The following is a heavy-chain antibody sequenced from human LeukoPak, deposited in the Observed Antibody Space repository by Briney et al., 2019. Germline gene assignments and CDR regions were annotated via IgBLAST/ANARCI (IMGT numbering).Heavy chain of an antibody. CDR2: IKQDGSER. V-gene: IGHV3-7*05. D-gene: IGHD5-24*01. CDR1: GFTFSSSW. CDR3: ARGYISPNWFDP. Sequence: GGSLRLSCAASGFTFSSSWMSWVRQAPGKGLEWVANIKQDGSERFYVDSVKGRFTISGDNAKNSLYLQMNSLRAEDTAVYYCARGYISPNWFDPWGQGTLVTVSS. J-gene: IGHJ5*02.